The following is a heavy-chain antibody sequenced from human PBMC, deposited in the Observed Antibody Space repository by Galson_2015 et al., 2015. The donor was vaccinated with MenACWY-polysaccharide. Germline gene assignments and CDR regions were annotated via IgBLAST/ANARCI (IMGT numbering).Heavy chain of an antibody. Sequence: SLRLSCAASGFTFSSYWMHWVRQAPGKGLVWVSRTNSDGSSTSYADSVTGRFTISRDNAKNTMYLQMYSLRAEDTAVYYCARAPTKGEFPFSGWYIDYWGQGSLVTVSS. CDR1: GFTFSSYW. CDR3: ARAPTKGEFPFSGWYIDY. V-gene: IGHV3-74*01. CDR2: TNSDGSST. D-gene: IGHD3-16*01. J-gene: IGHJ4*02.